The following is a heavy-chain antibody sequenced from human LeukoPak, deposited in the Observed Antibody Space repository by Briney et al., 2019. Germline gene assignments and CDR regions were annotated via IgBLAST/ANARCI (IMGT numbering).Heavy chain of an antibody. CDR3: SIKVAVAASFDY. CDR1: GFTVSSNY. V-gene: IGHV3-53*01. CDR2: LYSGGSS. Sequence: TGGSLRLSCAVSGFTVSSNYMSWVRQAPGKGLEWVSVLYSGGSSYYADSVKGRFAISRDNSENKLFLQMNSLRADDTAIYYCSIKVAVAASFDYWGQGTLVTVSS. D-gene: IGHD6-19*01. J-gene: IGHJ4*02.